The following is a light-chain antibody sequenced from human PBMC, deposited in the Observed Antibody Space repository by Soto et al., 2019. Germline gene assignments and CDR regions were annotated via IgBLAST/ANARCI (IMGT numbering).Light chain of an antibody. V-gene: IGLV2-8*01. J-gene: IGLJ2*01. Sequence: QSALTQPPSASGSPGQSVTISCTGTSSDVGAYIFVSWYQQHPGKAPKLMVYDVNRRPPGVPDRFFGSKSGNTASLTVSGLQAEDEADYYCVSFAGSSTHVVFGGGTKLTVL. CDR3: VSFAGSSTHVV. CDR2: DVN. CDR1: SSDVGAYIF.